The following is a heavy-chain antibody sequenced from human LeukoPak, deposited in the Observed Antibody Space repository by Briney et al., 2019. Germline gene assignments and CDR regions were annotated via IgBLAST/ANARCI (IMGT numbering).Heavy chain of an antibody. CDR1: GDSVSSNSAA. CDR3: ARHFLHHYDYVWGSYTNWFDP. J-gene: IGHJ5*02. V-gene: IGHV6-1*01. Sequence: SQTLSLTCAISGDSVSSNSAAWNWIRQSPSRGLEWLGRTYYRSKWYNDYAVSVKSRITINPDTSKNQFSLKLSSVTAADTAVYYCARHFLHHYDYVWGSYTNWFDPWGQGTLVTVSS. CDR2: TYYRSKWYN. D-gene: IGHD3-16*01.